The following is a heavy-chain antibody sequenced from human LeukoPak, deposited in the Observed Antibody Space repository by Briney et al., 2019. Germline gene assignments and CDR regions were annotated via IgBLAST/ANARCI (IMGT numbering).Heavy chain of an antibody. CDR1: GFTFSFYS. V-gene: IGHV3-48*04. Sequence: GGSLRLSCAASGFTFSFYSMNWVRQAPGKGLEWVSYISRSSSSSTIYYADSVKGRFTISRDNAKNSLYLQMNSLRAEDTAVYYCGRVGAYYGSGSYSDYWGQGTLVTVSS. CDR2: ISRSSSSSTI. D-gene: IGHD3-10*01. J-gene: IGHJ4*02. CDR3: GRVGAYYGSGSYSDY.